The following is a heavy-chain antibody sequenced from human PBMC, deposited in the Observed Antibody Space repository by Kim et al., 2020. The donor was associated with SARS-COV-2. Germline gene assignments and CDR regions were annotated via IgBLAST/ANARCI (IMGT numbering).Heavy chain of an antibody. CDR1: GGSISSSNW. V-gene: IGHV4-4*02. D-gene: IGHD3-3*01. CDR2: IYHIGST. CDR3: ARSPILRFLEWLPHYYYYGMDV. Sequence: SETLSLTCAVSGGSISSSNWWSWVRQPPGKGLEWIGEIYHIGSTNYNPSLKSRVTISVDKSKNQFSLKLSSVTAADTAVYYCARSPILRFLEWLPHYYYYGMDVWGQGTTVTVSS. J-gene: IGHJ6*02.